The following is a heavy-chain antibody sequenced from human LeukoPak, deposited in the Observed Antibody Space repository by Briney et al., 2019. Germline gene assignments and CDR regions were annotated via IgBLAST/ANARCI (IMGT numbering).Heavy chain of an antibody. J-gene: IGHJ5*02. CDR2: IYYSGST. V-gene: IGHV4-30-4*01. CDR1: GGSISSGDYY. D-gene: IGHD2-2*01. CDR3: ARGLGYCSSTSCYNWFDP. Sequence: SETLSLTCTVSGGSISSGDYYWSWIRQPPGKGLEWIGYIYYSGSTYYNPSLKSRVTISVDTSKNQFSLKLSSVTAAATAVYYCARGLGYCSSTSCYNWFDPWGQGTLVTVSS.